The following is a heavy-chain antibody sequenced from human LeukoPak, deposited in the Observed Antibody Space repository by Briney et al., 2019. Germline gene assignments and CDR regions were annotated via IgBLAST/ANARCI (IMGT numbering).Heavy chain of an antibody. CDR2: VDPEDGET. Sequence: GASVKVSCKASGYIFTDYYMQWVQQAPGKGLEWMGRVDPEDGETIYAEKFQGRVTITADTSTDTAYMELSSLRSEDTAVYYCATKQVATIGSPFDYWGQGTLVTVSS. D-gene: IGHD5-12*01. V-gene: IGHV1-69-2*01. CDR1: GYIFTDYY. J-gene: IGHJ4*02. CDR3: ATKQVATIGSPFDY.